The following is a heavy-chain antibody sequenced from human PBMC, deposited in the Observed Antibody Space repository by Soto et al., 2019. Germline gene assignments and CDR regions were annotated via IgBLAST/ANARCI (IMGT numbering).Heavy chain of an antibody. CDR2: IYWDDDK. CDR3: AHRPEAPMVRTSNWFDP. J-gene: IGHJ5*02. D-gene: IGHD3-10*01. CDR1: GFSLSTTRVG. V-gene: IGHV2-5*02. Sequence: QISLKESGPTLVKPTQTLTLTCTFSGFSLSTTRVGVGWIRQPPGKALEWLALIYWDDDKRYSPSLKSRLTNAKHTSKNQGVLTMTNMDPLDTATYYCAHRPEAPMVRTSNWFDPWGQGTLVTVSS.